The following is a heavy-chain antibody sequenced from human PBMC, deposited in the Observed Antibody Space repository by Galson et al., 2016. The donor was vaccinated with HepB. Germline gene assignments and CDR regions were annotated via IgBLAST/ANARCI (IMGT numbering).Heavy chain of an antibody. CDR1: GGSISSGNYY. Sequence: TLSLTCTVSGGSISSGNYYWTWIRQPAGKGLEWIGRIFITGSTNSNPSLKSRITISVDPSKNQFSLRLTSVTAADTGVYYCARVWVPGSYGYLDIWGQGTVVTVSS. CDR2: IFITGST. V-gene: IGHV4-61*02. D-gene: IGHD5-18*01. J-gene: IGHJ3*02. CDR3: ARVWVPGSYGYLDI.